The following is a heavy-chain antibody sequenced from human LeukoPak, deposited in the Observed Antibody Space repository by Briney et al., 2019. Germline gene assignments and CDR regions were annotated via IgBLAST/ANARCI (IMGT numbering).Heavy chain of an antibody. D-gene: IGHD6-19*01. CDR2: VNRDGSST. J-gene: IGHJ4*02. V-gene: IGHV3-74*01. Sequence: GGSLRLSCAASGFTFRSYWMHWVRQAPGKGLVWVSRVNRDGSSTSYADSVKGRFTISRDNAKNSLYLQMNSLRAEDTAVYYCARGSTGWYRYYFNYWGQGTLVTVSS. CDR3: ARGSTGWYRYYFNY. CDR1: GFTFRSYW.